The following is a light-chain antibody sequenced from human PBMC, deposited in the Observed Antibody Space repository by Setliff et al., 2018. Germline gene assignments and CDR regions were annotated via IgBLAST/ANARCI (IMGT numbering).Light chain of an antibody. V-gene: IGLV2-23*02. Sequence: QSVLTQPASVSGSPGQSITLSCAGTSSDIGSYHLVSWYQQHPGKVPKLMIYEVNKRPSGVSNRFSGSKSGNTASLTISGLQAEDEGDYYCCSYVTGGTLAFGGGTKLTVL. CDR2: EVN. CDR1: SSDIGSYHL. CDR3: CSYVTGGTLA. J-gene: IGLJ3*02.